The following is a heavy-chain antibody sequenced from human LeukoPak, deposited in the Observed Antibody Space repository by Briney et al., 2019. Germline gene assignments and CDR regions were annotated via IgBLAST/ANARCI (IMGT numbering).Heavy chain of an antibody. CDR2: ISGSGGST. J-gene: IGHJ4*02. D-gene: IGHD2-2*01. CDR1: GFTFSSYA. CDR3: AKSVSASSYTALDY. Sequence: PGGSLRLSCAASGFTFSSYAMSWVRQAPGKGLEWVSGISGSGGSTYYADSVKGRFTISRDNSKNTLYLQMNSLRAEDTAVYYCAKSVSASSYTALDYWGQGTLVTVSS. V-gene: IGHV3-23*01.